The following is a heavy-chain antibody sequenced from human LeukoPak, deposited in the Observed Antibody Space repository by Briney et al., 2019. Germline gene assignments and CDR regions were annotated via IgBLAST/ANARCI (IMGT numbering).Heavy chain of an antibody. CDR1: GFPFRSYW. Sequence: GGPLTLSCAASGFPFRSYWMRWVRQAPGRGREGVANIKQDGCEKYYADSAKGRFTTSSNNDKNSLHLQMNSRRAEDTAVYYCARTAAIRNKNYYYYYCMDVWGQGTTVTVSS. CDR3: ARTAAIRNKNYYYYYCMDV. J-gene: IGHJ6*02. CDR2: IKQDGCEK. D-gene: IGHD2-2*02. V-gene: IGHV3-7*01.